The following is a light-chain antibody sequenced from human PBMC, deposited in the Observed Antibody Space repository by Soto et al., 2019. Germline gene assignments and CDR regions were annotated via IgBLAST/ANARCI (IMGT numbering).Light chain of an antibody. CDR2: EVS. V-gene: IGLV2-14*01. CDR3: SSFTKYSYYV. Sequence: QSVLTQPASVSGSPGQSITISCTGTSSDVGAYKYVSWYQQHPGKAPKLLIFEVSDRPSGVSNRFSGSKSGNTASLTISGLQAEDEADYFCSSFTKYSYYVFGNGTKVTV. CDR1: SSDVGAYKY. J-gene: IGLJ1*01.